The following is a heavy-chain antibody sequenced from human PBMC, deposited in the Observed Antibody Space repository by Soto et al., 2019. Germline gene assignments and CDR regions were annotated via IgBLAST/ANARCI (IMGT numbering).Heavy chain of an antibody. Sequence: GGSLRLSCAASGFTFSSYGMHWVRQAPGKGLEWVAVISYDGSNKYYADSVKGRFTISRDNSKNTLYLQMNSLRAEDTAVYYCAKDAKQWLVTDNYFDYWGQGTLVTVSS. D-gene: IGHD6-19*01. CDR3: AKDAKQWLVTDNYFDY. CDR2: ISYDGSNK. V-gene: IGHV3-30*18. CDR1: GFTFSSYG. J-gene: IGHJ4*02.